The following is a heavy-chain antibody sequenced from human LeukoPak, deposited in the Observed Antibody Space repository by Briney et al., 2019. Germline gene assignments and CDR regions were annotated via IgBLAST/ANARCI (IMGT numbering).Heavy chain of an antibody. J-gene: IGHJ4*02. CDR3: AREGQQLGFDY. V-gene: IGHV3-53*01. D-gene: IGHD6-13*01. CDR2: IYSGGST. Sequence: GGSLRLSXAASGFTVSSNYMSWVRQAPGKGLEWVSVIYSGGSTYYADSVKGRFTISRDNSKNTLYLQMNGLRAEDTAVYYCAREGQQLGFDYWGQGTLVTVSS. CDR1: GFTVSSNY.